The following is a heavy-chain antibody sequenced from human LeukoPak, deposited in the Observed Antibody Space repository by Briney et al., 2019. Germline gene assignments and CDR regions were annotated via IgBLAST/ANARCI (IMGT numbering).Heavy chain of an antibody. CDR3: ASSDTVTTGGY. Sequence: PGGSLRLSCAASGFTFSSYEMNWVRQAPGKGLEWVSYISSSGSTIYYADSVKGRFTIPRDNAKNSLYLQMNSLRAEGTAVYYCASSDTVTTGGYWGQGTLVTVSS. CDR2: ISSSGSTI. V-gene: IGHV3-48*03. D-gene: IGHD4-17*01. J-gene: IGHJ4*02. CDR1: GFTFSSYE.